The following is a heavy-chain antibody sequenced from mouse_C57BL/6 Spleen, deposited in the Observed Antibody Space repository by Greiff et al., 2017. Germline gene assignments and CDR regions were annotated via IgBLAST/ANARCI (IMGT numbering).Heavy chain of an antibody. CDR2: ISDGGSYT. CDR1: GFTFSSYA. J-gene: IGHJ4*01. D-gene: IGHD3-2*02. Sequence: EVQGVESGGGLVKPGGSLKLSCAASGFTFSSYAMSWVRQTPEKRLEWVATISDGGSYTYYPDNVKGRFTISRDNAKNNLYLQMSHLKSEDTAMYYCARDEGFHYAMDYWGQGTSVTVSS. CDR3: ARDEGFHYAMDY. V-gene: IGHV5-4*01.